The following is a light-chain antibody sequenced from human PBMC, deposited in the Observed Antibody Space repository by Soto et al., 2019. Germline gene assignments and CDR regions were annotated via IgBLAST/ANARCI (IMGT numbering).Light chain of an antibody. Sequence: DVQMTQYPSSVSASVGDRVTITCRASQGIGRWLAWYQQRPGKAPSFLIYAASSLQGGDPSRFSSSGSGTDFTLTISNLQPEDFATYFCQQGDSFPVTFGQGTRLEMK. J-gene: IGKJ5*01. CDR3: QQGDSFPVT. CDR1: QGIGRW. V-gene: IGKV1D-12*01. CDR2: AAS.